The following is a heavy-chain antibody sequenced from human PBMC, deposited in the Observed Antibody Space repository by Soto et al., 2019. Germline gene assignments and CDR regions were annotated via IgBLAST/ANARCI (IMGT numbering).Heavy chain of an antibody. CDR1: GYTFTSYA. Sequence: ASVKVSCKASGYTFTSYAISWVRQAPGQGLEWMGWISAYNGNTNYAQKLQGRVTMTTDTSTSTAYMELRSLRSDDTAVYYCARDSLYYDILTGTNYYYGMDVWGQGTTVTVSS. CDR3: ARDSLYYDILTGTNYYYGMDV. CDR2: ISAYNGNT. D-gene: IGHD3-9*01. J-gene: IGHJ6*02. V-gene: IGHV1-18*01.